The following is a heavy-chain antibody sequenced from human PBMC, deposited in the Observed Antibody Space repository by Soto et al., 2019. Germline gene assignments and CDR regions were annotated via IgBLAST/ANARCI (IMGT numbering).Heavy chain of an antibody. V-gene: IGHV3-7*01. Sequence: EVQLEESGDGLDQPGGSLSLSCTDSGFTISNHCMTCIRQPPGKGPERVANINENGSAGYYVDSVRGRFIISRDNAKNSLYLQMNGLRADDTAVYYCARDIPRGAYYLDNWGQGTLVTVSS. CDR3: ARDIPRGAYYLDN. CDR1: GFTISNHC. CDR2: INENGSAG. D-gene: IGHD2-8*01. J-gene: IGHJ4*02.